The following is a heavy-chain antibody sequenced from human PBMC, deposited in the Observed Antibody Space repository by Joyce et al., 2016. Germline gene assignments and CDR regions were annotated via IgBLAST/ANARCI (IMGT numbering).Heavy chain of an antibody. Sequence: QVQLVESGGGVVQPGRSLRLSCAASGFTFSSYAMHWVRQAPGKGLEWVAVISYDGSNKYDADSVKGRFTISRDNSKNTLYLQMNSLRAEDTAVYYCAACRDGYNIRFDYWGQGTLVTVSS. D-gene: IGHD5-24*01. V-gene: IGHV3-30*04. CDR2: ISYDGSNK. CDR3: AACRDGYNIRFDY. CDR1: GFTFSSYA. J-gene: IGHJ4*02.